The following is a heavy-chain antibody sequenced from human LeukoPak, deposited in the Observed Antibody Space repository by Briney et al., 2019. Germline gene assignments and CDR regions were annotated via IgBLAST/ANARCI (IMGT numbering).Heavy chain of an antibody. Sequence: ASVKVSCKASGYTFTSYAMHWVRQAPGRRLEWMGWINAGNGNTKYSQEFQGRVTITRDTSASTAYMELSSLRSEDMAVYYCARDSIAVAGTLGPFDPWGQGTLVTVSS. D-gene: IGHD6-19*01. J-gene: IGHJ5*02. CDR3: ARDSIAVAGTLGPFDP. CDR1: GYTFTSYA. CDR2: INAGNGNT. V-gene: IGHV1-3*03.